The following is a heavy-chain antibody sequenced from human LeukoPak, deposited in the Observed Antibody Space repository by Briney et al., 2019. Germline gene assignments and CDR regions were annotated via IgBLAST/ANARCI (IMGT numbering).Heavy chain of an antibody. V-gene: IGHV3-30*04. D-gene: IGHD3-16*01. CDR3: ASEGRVNALDH. CDR1: RFTFSKYS. CDR2: ISYDGSQE. J-gene: IGHJ4*02. Sequence: GGSLRLSCAASRFTFSKYSMHWVRLAPGQGLQWVAAISYDGSQEYYAESVKGRFTISRDNSKSTLFLQMNNLRGDDTAIYYYASEGRVNALDHWGQGTLVTVSS.